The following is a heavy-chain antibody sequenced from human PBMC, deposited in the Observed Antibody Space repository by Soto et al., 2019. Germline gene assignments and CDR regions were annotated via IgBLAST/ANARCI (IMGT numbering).Heavy chain of an antibody. V-gene: IGHV4-59*01. CDR2: IYYTGST. CDR3: AKCRGDPKLAFDI. Sequence: PPGKGLEWIGFIYYTGSTHYNPSLKSRVTISIDTSKNQFSLKLSSVTAADMSVYYGAKCRGDPKLAFDIWGQGTMVIV. J-gene: IGHJ3*02. D-gene: IGHD2-21*01.